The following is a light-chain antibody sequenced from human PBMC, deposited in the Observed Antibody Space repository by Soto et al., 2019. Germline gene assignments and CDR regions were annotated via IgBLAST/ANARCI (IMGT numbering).Light chain of an antibody. CDR1: QSINSN. Sequence: EIVMTQSPVTLSVSPGERATLSCRASQSINSNLAWYQQKPGQAPSLLTYGAFTRATGIPARFSGTGSGTEFTLTISSLQSEDLALYYCQQYNDWPLTFGQGTKVDIK. J-gene: IGKJ1*01. V-gene: IGKV3-15*01. CDR2: GAF. CDR3: QQYNDWPLT.